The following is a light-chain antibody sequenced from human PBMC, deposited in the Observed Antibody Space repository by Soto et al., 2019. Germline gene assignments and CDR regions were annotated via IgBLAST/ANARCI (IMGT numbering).Light chain of an antibody. CDR1: QSVPRNY. J-gene: IGKJ1*01. CDR2: DAS. Sequence: EIVLTQSPGTLSLSPGERVTLSCRASQSVPRNYLGWYQQKPGQAPRLLIFDASSRATGIPDRFSGSGSGTDFTLTISRLAPEDFAVYYCQHYGSLPRAFGQGTKVEV. V-gene: IGKV3-20*01. CDR3: QHYGSLPRA.